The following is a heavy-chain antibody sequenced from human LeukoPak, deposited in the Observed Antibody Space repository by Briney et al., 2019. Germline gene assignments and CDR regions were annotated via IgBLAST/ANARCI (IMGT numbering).Heavy chain of an antibody. CDR1: GFTFSDYY. Sequence: GGSLRLSCAASGFTFSDYYMSWIRQAPGKGREWISYITRSGGFYADSVKGRFTISRDNAKSSLYLQMNSLRVEDTAVYYCARDGDTTSKVDYLGQGTLVTVSS. CDR2: ITRSGG. CDR3: ARDGDTTSKVDY. J-gene: IGHJ4*02. V-gene: IGHV3-11*01. D-gene: IGHD7-27*01.